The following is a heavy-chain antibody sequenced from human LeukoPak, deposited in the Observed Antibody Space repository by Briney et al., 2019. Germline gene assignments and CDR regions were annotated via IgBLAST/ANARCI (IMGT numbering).Heavy chain of an antibody. Sequence: ASVKVSCKASGYTFTSYAMHWVRQAPGQRLEGMGWINAGNGNTKYSQKFQGRVTITTDTSPSTAYMELSSLRSEDTAGYYCARAGTTVTDFYYWGQGTLVTASS. D-gene: IGHD4-17*01. CDR3: ARAGTTVTDFYY. CDR2: INAGNGNT. V-gene: IGHV1-3*01. J-gene: IGHJ4*02. CDR1: GYTFTSYA.